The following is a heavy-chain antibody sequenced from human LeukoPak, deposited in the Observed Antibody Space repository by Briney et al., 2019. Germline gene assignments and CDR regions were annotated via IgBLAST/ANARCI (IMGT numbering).Heavy chain of an antibody. CDR2: ISPSGGDK. V-gene: IGHV1-2*06. CDR3: AMQYTCGGDCFPYYFDY. CDR1: GYTFTAYY. J-gene: IGHJ4*02. D-gene: IGHD2-21*02. Sequence: ASVKVSCKASGYTFTAYYIHWVRQAPGQGLEWMGRISPSGGDKNYAKKLQGSLTMTRDTSITTAYIELSRLSSDDTAVYFCAMQYTCGGDCFPYYFDYWGQGALVTVSS.